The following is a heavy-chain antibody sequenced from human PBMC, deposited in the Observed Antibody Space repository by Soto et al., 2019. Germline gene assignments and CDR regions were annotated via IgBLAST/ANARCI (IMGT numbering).Heavy chain of an antibody. J-gene: IGHJ5*02. CDR1: GFTFTSYP. Sequence: QVQLVQSGAEVKKPWASVRCACKASGFTFTSYPIHWVRQAPGQRPAWMGWLTAGNGNAKYSQRFLGRVTITRDSSASTVYMELSSLTSEDTAVYYCARQEVVGPRFDPWGQGTLVTVSP. CDR2: LTAGNGNA. V-gene: IGHV1-3*01. CDR3: ARQEVVGPRFDP. D-gene: IGHD2-2*01.